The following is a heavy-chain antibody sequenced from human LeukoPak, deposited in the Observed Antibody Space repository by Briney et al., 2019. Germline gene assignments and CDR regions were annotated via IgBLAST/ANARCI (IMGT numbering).Heavy chain of an antibody. D-gene: IGHD3-22*01. CDR1: GGSISSGGYS. CDR3: ARHAWDYYDSSGYYRYYYYMDV. Sequence: SETLSLTCAVSGGSISSGGYSWSWIRQPPGKGLEWIGYIYYSGSTYYNPSLKSRVTISVDTSKNQFSLKLSSVTAADTAVYYCARHAWDYYDSSGYYRYYYYMDVWGKGTTVTVSS. CDR2: IYYSGST. V-gene: IGHV4-30-4*07. J-gene: IGHJ6*03.